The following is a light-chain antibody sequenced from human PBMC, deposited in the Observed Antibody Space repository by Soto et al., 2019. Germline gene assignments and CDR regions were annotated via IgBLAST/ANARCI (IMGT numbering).Light chain of an antibody. V-gene: IGKV1-12*01. CDR3: QQANSFPLT. J-gene: IGKJ4*01. CDR2: AAS. Sequence: IEMPQSPSTLSASVGARVTITCRASQSINIWLAWYQQKPGKAPKLLIYAASSLQSGVPSRFSGSGSGTDFTLTISSLQPEDFATYYCQQANSFPLTFGGGTKV. CDR1: QSINIW.